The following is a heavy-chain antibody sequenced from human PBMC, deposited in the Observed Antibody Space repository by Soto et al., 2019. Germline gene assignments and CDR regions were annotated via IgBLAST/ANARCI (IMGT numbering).Heavy chain of an antibody. Sequence: VQLLESGGGLVQPGGSLRLSCAASGFTFSSYAMSWVRQAPGKGLEWVSAISGSGGSTYYADSVKGRFTISRDNSKNTLYLQMNSLRAEDTAVYYCAKDITYYYDSSGYADYWGQGTLVTVSS. V-gene: IGHV3-23*01. D-gene: IGHD3-22*01. CDR3: AKDITYYYDSSGYADY. CDR2: ISGSGGST. J-gene: IGHJ4*02. CDR1: GFTFSSYA.